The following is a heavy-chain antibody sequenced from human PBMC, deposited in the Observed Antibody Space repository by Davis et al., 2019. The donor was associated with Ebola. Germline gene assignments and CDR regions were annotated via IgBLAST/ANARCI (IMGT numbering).Heavy chain of an antibody. CDR3: ARGLNWDIVVVVAAQDDAFDI. CDR2: IIPIFGTA. D-gene: IGHD2-15*01. Sequence: AASVKVSCKASGGTFSSYAISWVRQAPGQGLEWMGGIIPIFGTANYAQKFQGRVTITADESTNTAYMELSSLRSEDTAVYYCARGLNWDIVVVVAAQDDAFDIWGQGTMVTVSS. J-gene: IGHJ3*02. CDR1: GGTFSSYA. V-gene: IGHV1-69*13.